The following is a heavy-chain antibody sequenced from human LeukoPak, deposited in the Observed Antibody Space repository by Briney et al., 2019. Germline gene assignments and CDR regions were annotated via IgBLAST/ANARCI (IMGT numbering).Heavy chain of an antibody. V-gene: IGHV3-74*01. CDR3: ARREFYDSSGYPLDY. J-gene: IGHJ4*02. Sequence: GTSLRLSCAASGFTFSSYWMHWVRQAPGKGLVWVSRINSDGSSTSYADSVKGRFTISRDNAKNTLYLQMNSLRAEDTAVYYCARREFYDSSGYPLDYWGQGTLVTVSS. CDR1: GFTFSSYW. D-gene: IGHD3-22*01. CDR2: INSDGSST.